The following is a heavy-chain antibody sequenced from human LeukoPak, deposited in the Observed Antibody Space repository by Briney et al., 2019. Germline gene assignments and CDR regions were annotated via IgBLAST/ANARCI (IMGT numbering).Heavy chain of an antibody. Sequence: SPETLSLTCTVSGYSISSGYYWGWIRQPPGKGLEWIGSIYHSGSTYYNPSLKSRVTISVDTSKNQFSLKLSSVTAADTAVYYCARGRNSSSWYFLGAFDIWGQGTMATVSS. V-gene: IGHV4-38-2*02. CDR3: ARGRNSSSWYFLGAFDI. CDR2: IYHSGST. D-gene: IGHD6-13*01. CDR1: GYSISSGYY. J-gene: IGHJ3*02.